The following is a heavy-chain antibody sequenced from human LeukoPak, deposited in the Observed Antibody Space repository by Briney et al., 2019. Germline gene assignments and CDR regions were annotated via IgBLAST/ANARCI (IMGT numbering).Heavy chain of an antibody. CDR3: AKDPSITMVRGVLWNWFDP. CDR1: GFTFSSYA. Sequence: GGSLRLSCAASGFTFSSYAMSWVRQAPGKGLEWVSAISGSGGRTYYADSVKGRVTISRDNSKNTLYLQMNSLRAEDTAVYYCAKDPSITMVRGVLWNWFDPWGQGTLVTVSS. D-gene: IGHD3-10*01. V-gene: IGHV3-23*01. J-gene: IGHJ5*02. CDR2: ISGSGGRT.